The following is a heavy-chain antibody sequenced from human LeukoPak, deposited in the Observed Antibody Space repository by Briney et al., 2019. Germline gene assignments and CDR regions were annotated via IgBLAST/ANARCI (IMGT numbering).Heavy chain of an antibody. D-gene: IGHD1-26*01. J-gene: IGHJ3*02. CDR3: ARVRTPWAYLADAFDI. V-gene: IGHV4-34*01. Sequence: SETLSLTCAVYGGSFSGYYWSWIRQPPGKGLEWIGEINHSGSTNYNPSLKSRVTISVDTSKNQFSLKLSSVTAADTAVYYCARVRTPWAYLADAFDIWGQGTMVTVSS. CDR2: INHSGST. CDR1: GGSFSGYY.